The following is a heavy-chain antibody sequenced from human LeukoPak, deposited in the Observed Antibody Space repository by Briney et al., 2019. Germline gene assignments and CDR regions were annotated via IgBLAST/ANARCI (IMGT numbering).Heavy chain of an antibody. V-gene: IGHV1-69*05. CDR2: IIPIFGTA. CDR3: ARAATQYCSSTSCYLNY. J-gene: IGHJ4*02. Sequence: SVKVSCKASGGTFSSYAISWLRQAPGQGLEWMGGIIPIFGTANYAQKFQGRVTVTTDESTSTAYMELSSLRSEDTAVYYCARAATQYCSSTSCYLNYWGQGTLVTVSS. CDR1: GGTFSSYA. D-gene: IGHD2-2*01.